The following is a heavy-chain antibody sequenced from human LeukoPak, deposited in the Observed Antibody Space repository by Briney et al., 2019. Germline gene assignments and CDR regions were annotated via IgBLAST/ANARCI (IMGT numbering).Heavy chain of an antibody. Sequence: PGGSLRLSCAASGFTFSSYGMSWVRQAPGKGLEWVSAISGSGGSTYYADSVKGRFTISRDNSKNTLYLQMNSLRAEDTAVYYCARDGVVGKGLGGGANAFDIWGQGTMVTVSS. D-gene: IGHD2-8*01. J-gene: IGHJ3*02. V-gene: IGHV3-23*01. CDR1: GFTFSSYG. CDR3: ARDGVVGKGLGGGANAFDI. CDR2: ISGSGGST.